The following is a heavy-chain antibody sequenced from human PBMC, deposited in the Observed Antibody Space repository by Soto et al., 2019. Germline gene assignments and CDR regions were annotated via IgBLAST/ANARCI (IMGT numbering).Heavy chain of an antibody. V-gene: IGHV1-58*01. CDR2: IVVGSGNT. D-gene: IGHD3-22*01. CDR3: AADQFPYDTSGPPFDY. Sequence: GASVKVSCKASGFTFTSSAVQWVRQARGQRLEWIGWIVVGSGNTNYAQKFQERVTITRDMSTSTAYMELSSLRSEDTAVYYCAADQFPYDTSGPPFDYWGQGTLVTVSS. CDR1: GFTFTSSA. J-gene: IGHJ4*02.